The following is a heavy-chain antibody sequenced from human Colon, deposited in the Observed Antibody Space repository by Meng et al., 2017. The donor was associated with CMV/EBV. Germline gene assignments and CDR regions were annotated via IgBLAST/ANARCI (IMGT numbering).Heavy chain of an antibody. J-gene: IGHJ4*02. D-gene: IGHD5-24*01. Sequence: GASLKICCTASGFSFSSSQMHWVRQAPGKGLEWVAFIRNDGSIQHHAHFVRGRFSASRDNSKNMLFLQMNSLEVEDTAIYYCVKSEEVGTQFFDYWGQGTLVTVSS. CDR3: VKSEEVGTQFFDY. CDR1: GFSFSSSQ. CDR2: IRNDGSIQ. V-gene: IGHV3-30*02.